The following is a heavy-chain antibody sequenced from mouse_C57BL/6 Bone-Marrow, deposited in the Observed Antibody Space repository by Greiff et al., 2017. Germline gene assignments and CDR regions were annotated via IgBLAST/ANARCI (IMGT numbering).Heavy chain of an antibody. J-gene: IGHJ3*01. Sequence: QVQLQQPGAELVMPGASVKLSCKASGYTFTSYWMHWVKQRPGQGLEWIGEIDPSDSYTNYNQKFKGKSTLTVDKSSSTAYMQLSSLTSEDSAVYYCEADGYYGFAYWGQGSLVAVSA. CDR3: EADGYYGFAY. CDR2: IDPSDSYT. CDR1: GYTFTSYW. D-gene: IGHD2-3*01. V-gene: IGHV1-69*01.